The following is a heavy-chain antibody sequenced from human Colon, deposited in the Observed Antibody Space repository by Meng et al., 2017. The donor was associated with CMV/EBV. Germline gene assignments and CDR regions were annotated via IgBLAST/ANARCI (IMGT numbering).Heavy chain of an antibody. CDR1: GFTFSSYA. Sequence: GESLKISCAASGFTFSSYAMTWVRQAPGKGLEWVAGVSGRGGTTNYADSVKGRFTISRENANNTLYLQLNSLRAEDTGVYYCAKDRYDSSGFWEYYYYHGLDVWGQGTTVTVSS. J-gene: IGHJ6*02. CDR2: VSGRGGTT. V-gene: IGHV3-23*01. CDR3: AKDRYDSSGFWEYYYYHGLDV. D-gene: IGHD3-22*01.